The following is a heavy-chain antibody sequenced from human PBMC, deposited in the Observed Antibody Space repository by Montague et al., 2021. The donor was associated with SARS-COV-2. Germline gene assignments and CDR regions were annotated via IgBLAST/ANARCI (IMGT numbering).Heavy chain of an antibody. CDR3: ARRANWDWYYFDY. J-gene: IGHJ4*02. CDR1: GGSISSSY. CDR2: IYHYGSA. V-gene: IGHV4-59*08. Sequence: SETLSLTCSVSGGSISSSYWSWIRQPPGKGLEWIGYIYHYGSAKYNPSLKSRVTISVDTSNNQFSLKLSSVTAVDTAVYYCARRANWDWYYFDYWGQGTLVTVSS. D-gene: IGHD7-27*01.